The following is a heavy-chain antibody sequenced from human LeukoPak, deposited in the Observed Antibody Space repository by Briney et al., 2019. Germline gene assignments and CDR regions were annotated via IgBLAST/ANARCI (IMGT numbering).Heavy chain of an antibody. J-gene: IGHJ3*01. V-gene: IGHV1-2*02. Sequence: GASVKVSCKASGYTFTGYYMHWVRQAPGQGLEWMGWINPNSGGTNYAQKFQGRVTMTRDTSISTAYMELSRLRSDDTAVYYCAGESYYYGSGTSQETFNWGQGTMVTVSS. D-gene: IGHD3-10*01. CDR2: INPNSGGT. CDR1: GYTFTGYY. CDR3: AGESYYYGSGTSQETFN.